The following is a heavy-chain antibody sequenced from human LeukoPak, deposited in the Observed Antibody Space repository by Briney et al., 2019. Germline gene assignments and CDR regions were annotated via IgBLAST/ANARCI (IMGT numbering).Heavy chain of an antibody. J-gene: IGHJ3*02. D-gene: IGHD6-19*01. Sequence: GGSLRLSCEASGFTFSRYPMHWVRQAPGKGLEWVAGISDDGRGTYYADSVKGRFTISRDNSKNSLYLQLNSLRPEDTAMYYCAKEDHSSGRAGTFDIWGQGTMVTVSS. CDR3: AKEDHSSGRAGTFDI. V-gene: IGHV3-30*04. CDR1: GFTFSRYP. CDR2: ISDDGRGT.